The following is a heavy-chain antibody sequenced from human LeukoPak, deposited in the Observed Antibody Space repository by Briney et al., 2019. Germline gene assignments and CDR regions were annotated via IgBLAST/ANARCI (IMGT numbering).Heavy chain of an antibody. J-gene: IGHJ4*02. V-gene: IGHV7-4-1*02. D-gene: IGHD3-9*01. CDR1: GYTFTSYA. Sequence: ASVKVSCKASGYTFTSYAMNWVRQAPGQGLEWMGWINTNTGNPTYAQGFTGRFVFSLDTSVTTAYLQISSLKAEDTAVYYYARTIFPYYFDYWGQGTLVTVSS. CDR2: INTNTGNP. CDR3: ARTIFPYYFDY.